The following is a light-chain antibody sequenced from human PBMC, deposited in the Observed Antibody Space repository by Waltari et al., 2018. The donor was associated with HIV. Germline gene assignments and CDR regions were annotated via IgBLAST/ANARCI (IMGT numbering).Light chain of an antibody. V-gene: IGLV1-40*01. Sequence: QSVLTQPPSVSGAPGQMVTISCTGNSSNIGAGFDVHWYQQLPETAPKLLNYGYTKRPSGGPDLFSGAKSGTSASLAITGLQAEDEADYYCQSYDSGLSVVFGGGTKLTVL. CDR2: GYT. CDR3: QSYDSGLSVV. J-gene: IGLJ3*02. CDR1: SSNIGAGFD.